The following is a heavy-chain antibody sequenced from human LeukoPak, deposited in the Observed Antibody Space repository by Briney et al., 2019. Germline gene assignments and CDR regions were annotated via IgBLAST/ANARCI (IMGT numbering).Heavy chain of an antibody. CDR1: GGSFSGYY. D-gene: IGHD1-7*01. CDR2: INHSGST. J-gene: IGHJ4*02. Sequence: SETLSLTCAVYGGSFSGYYWSWIRQPPGKELEWIGEINHSGSTNYNPSLKSRVTISVDTSKNQFSLKLSSVTAADTAVYYCARHGITGTNFDYWGQGTLVTVSS. CDR3: ARHGITGTNFDY. V-gene: IGHV4-34*01.